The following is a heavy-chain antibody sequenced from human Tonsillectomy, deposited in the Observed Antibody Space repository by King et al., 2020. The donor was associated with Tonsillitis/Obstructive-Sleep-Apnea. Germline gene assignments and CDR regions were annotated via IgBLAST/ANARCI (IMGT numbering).Heavy chain of an antibody. V-gene: IGHV3-48*03. J-gene: IGHJ3*02. CDR3: ARDRYIVVIPAAVDAFDI. Sequence: EVQLVESGGGLVQPGGSLRLSCAASGFTFSSYELTWVRQAPGKGLEWISFICSSGSIIYYADSVKGRFTISRDNAKNSLYLQMNSLRADDTAVYYCARDRYIVVIPAAVDAFDIWGQGTMVTVSS. CDR1: GFTFSSYE. CDR2: ICSSGSII. D-gene: IGHD2-2*01.